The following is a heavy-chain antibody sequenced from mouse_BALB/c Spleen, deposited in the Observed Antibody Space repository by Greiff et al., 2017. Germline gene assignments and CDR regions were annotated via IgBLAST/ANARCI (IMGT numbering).Heavy chain of an antibody. CDR1: GFTFSDYG. CDR3: ARDGVEGAMDY. D-gene: IGHD1-1*01. V-gene: IGHV5-15*02. J-gene: IGHJ4*01. Sequence: DVQLVESGGGLVQPGGSRKLSCAASGFTFSDYGMPWVRQAPGQGPEWVACISNLAYSIYYADTGTGRFTLSRENAKNTLYLEMSSLRSEDTARDYCARDGVEGAMDYWGQGTSVTVSS. CDR2: ISNLAYSI.